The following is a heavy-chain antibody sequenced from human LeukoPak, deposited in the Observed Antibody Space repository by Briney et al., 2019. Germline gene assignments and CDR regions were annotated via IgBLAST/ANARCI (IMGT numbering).Heavy chain of an antibody. CDR1: GGSFSGYY. J-gene: IGHJ4*02. D-gene: IGHD3-22*01. Sequence: SETLSLTCGVYGGSFSGYYWSWIRQPPGKGLEWIGEINHVGRTNYNPSLKSRVTMSVDTSKNQFSLKLSSVTAADTAVYYCASKYYYDSSGYYYWGQGTLVTVSS. CDR3: ASKYYYDSSGYYY. V-gene: IGHV4-34*01. CDR2: INHVGRT.